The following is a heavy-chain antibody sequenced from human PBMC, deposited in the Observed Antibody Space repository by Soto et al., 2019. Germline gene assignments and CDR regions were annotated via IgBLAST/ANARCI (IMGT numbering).Heavy chain of an antibody. D-gene: IGHD2-2*01. J-gene: IGHJ4*02. CDR2: ISGSGGST. CDR3: ASIVYLGGQGIVVVPAAYDY. Sequence: PGGSLRLSCAASGFTFSSYAMSWVRQAPGKGLEWVSAISGSGGSTYYADSVKGRFTISRDNSKNTLYLQMNSLRAEDTAVYYCASIVYLGGQGIVVVPAAYDYWGQGT. CDR1: GFTFSSYA. V-gene: IGHV3-23*01.